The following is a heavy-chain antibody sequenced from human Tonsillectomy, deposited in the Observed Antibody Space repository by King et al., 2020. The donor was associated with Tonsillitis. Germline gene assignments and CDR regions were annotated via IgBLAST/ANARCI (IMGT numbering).Heavy chain of an antibody. CDR2: ISHDGSIK. CDR3: ANEIGLYNFWSGYFDC. CDR1: GFTFSSYG. D-gene: IGHD3-3*01. V-gene: IGHV3-30*18. Sequence: VQLVESGGGVVQPGRSLRLSCAASGFTFSSYGMHWIRQAPGKGLEWVALISHDGSIKYYADSVQGRLTISRDDSKSTVYLQMNSLRVEDTAVYYCANEIGLYNFWSGYFDCWGQGTLVTVSS. J-gene: IGHJ4*02.